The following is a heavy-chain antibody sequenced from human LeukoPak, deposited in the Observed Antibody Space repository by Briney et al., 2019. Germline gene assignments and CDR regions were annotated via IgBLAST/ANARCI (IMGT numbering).Heavy chain of an antibody. CDR3: ARGLRRVTAMVSLDY. D-gene: IGHD5-18*01. Sequence: SVKVSCKASGGTFSSYAISWVRQAPGQGLEWMGRIIPILGIANYAQKFQGRVTITADKSTSTAYMELSSLRSEDTAVYYCARGLRRVTAMVSLDYWGQGTLVTVSS. CDR2: IIPILGIA. J-gene: IGHJ4*02. V-gene: IGHV1-69*04. CDR1: GGTFSSYA.